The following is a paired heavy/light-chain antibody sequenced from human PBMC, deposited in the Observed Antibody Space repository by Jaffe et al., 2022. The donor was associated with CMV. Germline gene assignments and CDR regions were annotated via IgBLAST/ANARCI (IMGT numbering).Heavy chain of an antibody. D-gene: IGHD2-15*01. CDR2: INPRDGST. CDR3: GRAPGLYDAFDV. CDR1: GYTLTRYF. V-gene: IGHV1-46*01. J-gene: IGHJ3*01. Sequence: QVQLVQSGAEVRKPGASVNVSCKASGYTLTRYFLHWVRQAPGQGLEWMGIINPRDGSTSYAQKFQGRVTMTRDTSTSTVYMELSSLRSEDTALYYCGRAPGLYDAFDVWGQGTMVSVSS.
Light chain of an antibody. CDR3: QQTYTTQFT. CDR1: QNIRTY. J-gene: IGKJ3*01. Sequence: DIQMTQSPSSLSASVGDRVTITCRASQNIRTYLNWYQQKPGKAPKLLISAASSLQSGVPSSFSGSGSGTDFTLTISSLQPEDFATYFCQQTYTTQFTFGPGTTVDIK. V-gene: IGKV1-39*01. CDR2: AAS.